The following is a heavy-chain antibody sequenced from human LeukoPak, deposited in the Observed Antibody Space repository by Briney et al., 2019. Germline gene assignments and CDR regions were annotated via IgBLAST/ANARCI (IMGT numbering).Heavy chain of an antibody. CDR3: ASRYCSGGSCFFSALFDY. Sequence: SETLSLTCTVSGGSVSSGSYYWSWIRQPPGEGLEWIGYIYYSGSTNYNPSLKSRVTISVDTSKNQFSLKLSSVTAADTAVYYCASRYCSGGSCFFSALFDYWGQGTLVTVSS. D-gene: IGHD2-15*01. J-gene: IGHJ4*02. CDR1: GGSVSSGSYY. CDR2: IYYSGST. V-gene: IGHV4-61*01.